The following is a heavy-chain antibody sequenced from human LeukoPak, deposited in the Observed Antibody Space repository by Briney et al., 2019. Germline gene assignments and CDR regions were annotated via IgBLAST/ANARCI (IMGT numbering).Heavy chain of an antibody. Sequence: SETLFLTCTVSGGSISSYYWSWIRQPPGKGLEWIGYIYYSGSTNYNPSLKSRVTISVDTSKNQFSLKLSSVTAADTAVYYCATETTRNAFDIWGQGTMVTVSS. CDR2: IYYSGST. CDR1: GGSISSYY. D-gene: IGHD4-17*01. J-gene: IGHJ3*02. CDR3: ATETTRNAFDI. V-gene: IGHV4-59*01.